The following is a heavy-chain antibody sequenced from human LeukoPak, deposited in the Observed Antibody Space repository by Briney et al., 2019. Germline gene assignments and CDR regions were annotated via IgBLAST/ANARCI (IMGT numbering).Heavy chain of an antibody. D-gene: IGHD6-13*01. Sequence: PSETLSLTCTVSGGSISNYYWSWIREPTGKGLEWIGYIYSSGSTNYNPSLKSRVTISVDTSKNQLSLRLNSVTAADAAVYYCARAHSSSWYMDYWGQGTLVTVS. V-gene: IGHV4-59*01. CDR1: GGSISNYY. J-gene: IGHJ4*02. CDR2: IYSSGST. CDR3: ARAHSSSWYMDY.